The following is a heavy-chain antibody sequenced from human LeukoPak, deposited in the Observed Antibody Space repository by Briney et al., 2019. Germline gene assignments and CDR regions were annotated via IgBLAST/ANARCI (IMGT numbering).Heavy chain of an antibody. V-gene: IGHV3-23*01. Sequence: PGGSLRLSCAASGFTFSNYVMSWVRQAPGKGLEWVSAIDVSGDSTYYADSVKGRLTISRDNFESTLYLQMIGLRAGDTAVYYCAKGVSNWWLFDYWGQGTLVTVSS. CDR3: AKGVSNWWLFDY. D-gene: IGHD6-13*01. CDR1: GFTFSNYV. CDR2: IDVSGDST. J-gene: IGHJ4*02.